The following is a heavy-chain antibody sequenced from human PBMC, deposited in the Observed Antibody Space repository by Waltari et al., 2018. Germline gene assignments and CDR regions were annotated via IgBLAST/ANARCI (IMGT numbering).Heavy chain of an antibody. CDR1: GYTLTELS. V-gene: IGHV1-24*01. D-gene: IGHD6-13*01. CDR2: FDPEEGET. J-gene: IGHJ6*02. Sequence: QVQLVQSEAEVKKPGASVKVSCKVSGYTLTELSMHWVRQAPGKGLEWMGGFDPEEGETNYEQKFQGRVTRTEDTSTATAYMELSSLRSEDTAVYYCATTQQLVRQYYYGMDVWGQGTTVTVSS. CDR3: ATTQQLVRQYYYGMDV.